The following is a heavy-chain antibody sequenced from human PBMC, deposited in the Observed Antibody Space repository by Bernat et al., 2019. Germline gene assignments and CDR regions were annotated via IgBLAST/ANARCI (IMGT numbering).Heavy chain of an antibody. CDR1: GFTFSSYA. J-gene: IGHJ4*02. CDR3: ARGLELDY. CDR2: ISYDGSNK. Sequence: QVQLVEPGGGVVQPGRSLRLSCAASGFTFSSYAMHWVRQAPGKGLEWVAVISYDGSNKYYADSVKGRFTIPRDNSKNTLYLQMNSLRAEDTAVYYCARGLELDYWGQGTLVTVSS. V-gene: IGHV3-30-3*01. D-gene: IGHD1-1*01.